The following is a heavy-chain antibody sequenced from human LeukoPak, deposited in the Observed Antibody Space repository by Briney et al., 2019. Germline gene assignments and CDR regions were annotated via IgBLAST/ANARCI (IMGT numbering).Heavy chain of an antibody. CDR2: IWYDGSNK. CDR3: AKEYSSSSKYNWFDP. J-gene: IGHJ5*02. Sequence: PGGSLRLSCAASGFTFSSYGMHWVRQAPGKGLEWVAVIWYDGSNKYYADSVKGRVTISRDNSKNTLYLQMNSLRAEDTAVYYCAKEYSSSSKYNWFDPWGQGTLVTVSS. CDR1: GFTFSSYG. V-gene: IGHV3-33*06. D-gene: IGHD6-6*01.